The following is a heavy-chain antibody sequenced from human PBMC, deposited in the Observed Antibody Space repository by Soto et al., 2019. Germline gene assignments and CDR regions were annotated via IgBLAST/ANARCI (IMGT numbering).Heavy chain of an antibody. J-gene: IGHJ6*02. CDR1: GFTFSSYA. CDR3: ARDQVEWLLSAYYYYGMDV. D-gene: IGHD3-3*01. CDR2: ISYDGSNK. Sequence: GGSLRLSCAASGFTFSSYAMHWVRQAPGKGLEWVAVISYDGSNKYYADSVKGRFTISRDNSKNTLFLQMNSLRAEDTAVYYCARDQVEWLLSAYYYYGMDVWGQGTTVTVSS. V-gene: IGHV3-30-3*01.